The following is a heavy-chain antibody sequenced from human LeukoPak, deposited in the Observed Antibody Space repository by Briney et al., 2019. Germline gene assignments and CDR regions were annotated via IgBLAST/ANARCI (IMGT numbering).Heavy chain of an antibody. CDR2: IYYSGST. J-gene: IGHJ3*02. CDR1: GGSISSYY. V-gene: IGHV4-59*01. Sequence: SETLSLTCTVSGGSISSYYWSWIRQPPGKGLGWIGYIYYSGSTNYNPSLKSRVTISVDTSKNQFSLKLSSVTAADTAVYYCAREARYDFWSGYAFDIWGQGTMVTVSS. D-gene: IGHD3-3*01. CDR3: AREARYDFWSGYAFDI.